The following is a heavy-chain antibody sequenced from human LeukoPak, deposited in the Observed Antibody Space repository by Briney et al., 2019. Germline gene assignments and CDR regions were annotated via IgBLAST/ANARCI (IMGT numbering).Heavy chain of an antibody. CDR2: ISSSSSYI. J-gene: IGHJ5*02. CDR1: GFTFSSYN. CDR3: ARASITMLRGVISNWFDP. D-gene: IGHD3-10*01. Sequence: PGGSLRLSCAASGFTFSSYNMNWVRQAPGKGLEWVSSISSSSSYIYYADSVKGRFTISRDNAKNSLYLQMNSLRAEDTAVYYCARASITMLRGVISNWFDPWGQGTLVTVSS. V-gene: IGHV3-21*01.